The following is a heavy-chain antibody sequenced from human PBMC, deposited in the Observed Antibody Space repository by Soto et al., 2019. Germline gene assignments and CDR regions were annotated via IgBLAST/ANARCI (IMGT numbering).Heavy chain of an antibody. CDR2: IYYSGST. CDR1: VNPIPSNSCC. J-gene: IGHJ6*02. Sequence: SKTQSLTCASAVNPIPSNSCCCICNYEPSGMGLEWIGSIYYSGSTYYNPSLKSRVTISVDTSKNQFSLKLSSVTAADTAVYYCARNFRELAAAGPGYYYYGMDVWGQGTTVS. V-gene: IGHV4-39*01. D-gene: IGHD6-13*01. CDR3: ARNFRELAAAGPGYYYYGMDV.